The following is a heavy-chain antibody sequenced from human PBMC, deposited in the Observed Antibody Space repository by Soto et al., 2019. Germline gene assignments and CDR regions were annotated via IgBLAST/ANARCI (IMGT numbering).Heavy chain of an antibody. CDR1: GYTFTSYG. V-gene: IGHV1-18*01. CDR2: ISAYNGNT. J-gene: IGHJ4*02. CDR3: ARDKPLYSGSYWDY. D-gene: IGHD1-26*01. Sequence: QVQLVQSGAEVKKPGASVKVSCKASGYTFTSYGISWVRQAPGQGLEWMGWISAYNGNTNYAQKLQGRVTXXTXTXXSTAYMELRSLRSDDTAVYYCARDKPLYSGSYWDYWGQGTLVTVSS.